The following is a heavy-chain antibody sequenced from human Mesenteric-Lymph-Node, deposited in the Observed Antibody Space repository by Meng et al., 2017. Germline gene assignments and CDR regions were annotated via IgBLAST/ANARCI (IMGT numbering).Heavy chain of an antibody. CDR2: ISSSGSST. Sequence: GAGLLKPSEPRPLPWAVDGWSFGGDYWSWVRQGPGKGLEWISCISSSGSSTFYADSVKGRFTISRDNANNVLFLEMNSLGVDDTAVYYCARDHGFLNWFDPWGQGTLVTVSS. CDR3: ARDHGFLNWFDP. V-gene: IGHV3-11*04. D-gene: IGHD2/OR15-2a*01. J-gene: IGHJ5*02. CDR1: GWSFGGDY.